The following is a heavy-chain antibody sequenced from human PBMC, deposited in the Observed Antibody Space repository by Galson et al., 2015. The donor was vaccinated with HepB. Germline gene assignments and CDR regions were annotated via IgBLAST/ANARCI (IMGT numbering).Heavy chain of an antibody. V-gene: IGHV1-3*04. CDR2: INTGNGNT. CDR3: ARVYYYYYMDV. CDR1: GYTFTSYA. J-gene: IGHJ6*03. Sequence: QSGAEVKEPGASVKVSCKASGYTFTSYAMHWVRQAPGQRLEWMGWINTGNGNTKSSQKFQGRVTITRDTSASTAYMELSSLRSEDTAVYYCARVYYYYYMDVWGKGTTVTVSS.